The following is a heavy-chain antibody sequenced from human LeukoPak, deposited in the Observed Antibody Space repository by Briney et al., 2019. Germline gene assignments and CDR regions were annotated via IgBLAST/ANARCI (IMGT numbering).Heavy chain of an antibody. J-gene: IGHJ3*02. V-gene: IGHV4-34*01. CDR2: INHSGST. CDR1: GYSISSGYY. D-gene: IGHD3-22*01. Sequence: PSETLSLTCAVSGYSISSGYYWSWIRQPPGKGLEWIGEINHSGSTNYNLSLKSRVTISVDTSKNQFSLKLSSVTAADTAVYYCARGLTSLRRSRAYYDSRPDAFDIWGQGTMVAVSS. CDR3: ARGLTSLRRSRAYYDSRPDAFDI.